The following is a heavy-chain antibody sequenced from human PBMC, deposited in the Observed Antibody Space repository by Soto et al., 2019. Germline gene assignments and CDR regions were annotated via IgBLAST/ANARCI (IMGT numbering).Heavy chain of an antibody. J-gene: IGHJ6*02. CDR1: GGTFSSYA. Sequence: SVKVSCKASGGTFSSYAISWVRQAPGQGLEWMGGIIPIFGTANYAQKFQGRVTITADKSTSTAYMELSSLRSEDTAVYYCARVERFGEFNYHYYGMDVWGQGTTVTVSS. V-gene: IGHV1-69*06. CDR3: ARVERFGEFNYHYYGMDV. CDR2: IIPIFGTA. D-gene: IGHD3-10*01.